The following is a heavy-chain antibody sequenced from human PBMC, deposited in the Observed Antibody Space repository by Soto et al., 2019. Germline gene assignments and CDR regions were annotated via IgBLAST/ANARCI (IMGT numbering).Heavy chain of an antibody. CDR3: ARDGTNGMEV. CDR1: GFTFSSYW. CDR2: INSDGSST. V-gene: IGHV3-74*01. Sequence: EVQLVESGGGLVQPGGSMRLSCAASGFTFSSYWMHWVRQAPGKGLVCVSRINSDGSSTSYADSVKGRFTISRDNAKNTLYLQMNSLRAEDTAVYYCARDGTNGMEVWGQGTTVTVSS. J-gene: IGHJ6*02.